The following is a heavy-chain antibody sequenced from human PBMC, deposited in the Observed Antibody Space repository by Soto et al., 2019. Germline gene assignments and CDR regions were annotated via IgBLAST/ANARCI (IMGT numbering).Heavy chain of an antibody. Sequence: ASVKVSFKTSEYRFSSYTIHWVRQAPGQRLEWMGWISADNGNTNYAQKLQGRVTMTTDTSTSTAYMELRSLRSDDTAVYDCARDTAAAGIFDYWGQGTLVTFSS. CDR2: ISADNGNT. CDR3: ARDTAAAGIFDY. CDR1: EYRFSSYT. J-gene: IGHJ4*02. V-gene: IGHV1-18*01. D-gene: IGHD6-13*01.